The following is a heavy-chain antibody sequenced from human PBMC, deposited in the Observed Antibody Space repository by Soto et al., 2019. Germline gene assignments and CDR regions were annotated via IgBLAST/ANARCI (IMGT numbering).Heavy chain of an antibody. Sequence: SETLSLTCTVSGGSISSGGYYWSWIRQHPGKGLEWIGYIYYSGSTYYNPSLKSRVTISVDTSKNQFSLKLSSVTAADTAVYYCARDSSIPGLFGSGSYYYYYGMDVWGQGTTVTVSS. V-gene: IGHV4-31*03. CDR2: IYYSGST. J-gene: IGHJ6*02. D-gene: IGHD3-10*01. CDR3: ARDSSIPGLFGSGSYYYYYGMDV. CDR1: GGSISSGGYY.